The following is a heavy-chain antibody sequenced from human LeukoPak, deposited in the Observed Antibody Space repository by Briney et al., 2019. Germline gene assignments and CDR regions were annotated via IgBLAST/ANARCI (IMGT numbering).Heavy chain of an antibody. D-gene: IGHD3-22*01. CDR3: ASISSDSSGYYYVGYFQH. CDR2: ISAYNGNT. V-gene: IGHV1-18*01. J-gene: IGHJ1*01. Sequence: ASVKVSCKASGYTFNRYGISWVRQAPGQGLEWMGWISAYNGNTNYAQKFQGRVTMTTDTSTSTAYMELRSLRSDDTAVYYCASISSDSSGYYYVGYFQHWGQGTLVTVSS. CDR1: GYTFNRYG.